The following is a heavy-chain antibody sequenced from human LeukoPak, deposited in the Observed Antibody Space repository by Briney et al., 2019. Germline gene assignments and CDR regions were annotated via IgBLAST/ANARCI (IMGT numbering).Heavy chain of an antibody. CDR1: GYTFSSYG. CDR2: ISAYNGNT. Sequence: GASVQVSCKASGYTFSSYGISWVRQAPGQGLEWMGWISAYNGNTKYVQKFQGRVTMTTDTSTSTAYMELRSLRSDDTAVYYCARVQGYSSGWYYYYMDVWGKGTTVTVSS. CDR3: ARVQGYSSGWYYYYMDV. D-gene: IGHD6-19*01. J-gene: IGHJ6*03. V-gene: IGHV1-18*01.